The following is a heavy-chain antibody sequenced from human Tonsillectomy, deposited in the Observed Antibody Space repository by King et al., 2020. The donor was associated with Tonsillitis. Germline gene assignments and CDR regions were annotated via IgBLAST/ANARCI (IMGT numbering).Heavy chain of an antibody. CDR1: GFTFRDYA. CDR3: TRDPPIPSVWLPDRPYSWCDP. Sequence: VQLVESGGGLVQPGRSLRLSCSASGFTFRDYAMSWFRQAPGKGLEWVGLIRSKAYGGTPEYAASVKGRFTISRDNSKSIAYLQMNSLKTEDTAVYYCTRDPPIPSVWLPDRPYSWCDPWGQGTRVTLSS. D-gene: IGHD6-19*01. J-gene: IGHJ5*02. V-gene: IGHV3-49*03. CDR2: IRSKAYGGTP.